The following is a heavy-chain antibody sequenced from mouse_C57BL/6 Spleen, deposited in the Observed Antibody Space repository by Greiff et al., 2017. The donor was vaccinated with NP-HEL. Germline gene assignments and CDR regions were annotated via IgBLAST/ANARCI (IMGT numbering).Heavy chain of an antibody. CDR1: GYTFTSYW. CDR2: IHPNSGST. CDR3: ARWYYGSRYYFDY. V-gene: IGHV1-64*01. Sequence: VQLQQPGAELVKPGASVKLSCKASGYTFTSYWMHWAKQRPGQGLEWIGMIHPNSGSTNYNEKFKSKATLTVDKSSSTAYMQLSSLTSEDSAVYYCARWYYGSRYYFDYWGQGTTLTVSS. D-gene: IGHD1-1*01. J-gene: IGHJ2*01.